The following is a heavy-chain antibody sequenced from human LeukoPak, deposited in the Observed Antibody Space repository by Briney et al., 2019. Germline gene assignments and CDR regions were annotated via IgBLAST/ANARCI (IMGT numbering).Heavy chain of an antibody. CDR1: GGTFSSYA. Sequence: GSSVKVSCKASGGTFSSYAISWVRQAPGQGLEWMGGIIPIFGTANYAQKFQGRVTMTRDMSTSTVYMELSSLRSEDTAVYYCARERFRYCSSTSCYVDAFDIWGQGTMVTVSS. D-gene: IGHD2-2*01. J-gene: IGHJ3*02. CDR2: IIPIFGTA. V-gene: IGHV1-69*05. CDR3: ARERFRYCSSTSCYVDAFDI.